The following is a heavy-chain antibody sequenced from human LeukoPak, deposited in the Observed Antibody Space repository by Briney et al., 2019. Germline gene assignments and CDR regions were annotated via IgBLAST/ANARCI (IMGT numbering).Heavy chain of an antibody. Sequence: SETLSLTCTVSGGSINSHYWSWIRQPPGKGLESIGYMYYTGSTNYNPSPKSRVTISLDTSKNQFSLELTSVTPADTAVYYCARVLPGGFSYGAADYWGQGTLVTVSS. CDR2: MYYTGST. D-gene: IGHD5-18*01. CDR1: GGSINSHY. V-gene: IGHV4-59*11. J-gene: IGHJ4*02. CDR3: ARVLPGGFSYGAADY.